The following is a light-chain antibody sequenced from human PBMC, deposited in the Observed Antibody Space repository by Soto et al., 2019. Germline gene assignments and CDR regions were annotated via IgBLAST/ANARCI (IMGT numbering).Light chain of an antibody. CDR1: QSISKTY. J-gene: IGKJ1*01. V-gene: IGKV3-20*01. CDR2: ATS. CDR3: QHYDTSPA. Sequence: EIVLTQSPGTLSLSPGERATLSCRASQSISKTYLAWYRQKPGQAPGLLIYATSNRGTGIPDRFSGSGSGTDFTLTISRLEPEDFAVYYCQHYDTSPAFGQGTKVEIK.